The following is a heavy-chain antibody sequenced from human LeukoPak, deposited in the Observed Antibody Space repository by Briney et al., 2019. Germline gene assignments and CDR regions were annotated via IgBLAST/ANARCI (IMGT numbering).Heavy chain of an antibody. J-gene: IGHJ4*02. V-gene: IGHV1-18*01. CDR2: ISAYNGNT. CDR1: GYTFTSYG. D-gene: IGHD3-22*01. CDR3: ARDRYYYDSSGYYSIFDY. Sequence: ASVKVSCKASGYTFTSYGISWVRQAPGQGLEWMGWISAYNGNTNYAQKLQGRVTMTTDTSTGTAYMELRSLRSDDTAVYYCARDRYYYDSSGYYSIFDYWGQGTLVTVSS.